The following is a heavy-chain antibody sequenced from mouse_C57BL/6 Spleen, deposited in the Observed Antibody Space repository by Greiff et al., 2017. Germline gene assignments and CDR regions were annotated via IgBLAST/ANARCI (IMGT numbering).Heavy chain of an antibody. J-gene: IGHJ3*01. CDR1: GFTFSDYG. CDR3: ASMVTTGDWFAY. D-gene: IGHD2-2*01. Sequence: EVMLVESGGGLVKPGGSLKLSCAASGFTFSDYGMHWVRQAPEKGLEWVAYISSGSSTIYYADTVKGRFTISRDNAKNTLFLQMTSLRSEDTAMYYCASMVTTGDWFAYWGQGTLVTVSA. V-gene: IGHV5-17*01. CDR2: ISSGSSTI.